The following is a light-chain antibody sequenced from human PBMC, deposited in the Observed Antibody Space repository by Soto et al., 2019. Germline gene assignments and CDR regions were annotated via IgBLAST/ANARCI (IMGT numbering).Light chain of an antibody. CDR3: RQYGSSPGT. V-gene: IGKV3-20*01. Sequence: EIALTQSPGTLSLSPGERATLSCRASQSVTSNYLAWYQQKPGQAPRLLMFGASIRDTGIPDRFSGSGSGTDFPLTISRLEPEDFAVYYCRQYGSSPGTFGQGTKVEVK. CDR2: GAS. CDR1: QSVTSNY. J-gene: IGKJ1*01.